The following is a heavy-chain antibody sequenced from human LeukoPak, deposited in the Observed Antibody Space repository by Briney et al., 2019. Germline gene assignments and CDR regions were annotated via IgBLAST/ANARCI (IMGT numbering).Heavy chain of an antibody. Sequence: PGGSLRLSCAASGFTFTSYAMSWVRQAPGKGLEWVSAISGSGGSTYYADSVKGRFTISRDNSKNTLYLQMNSLRAEDTAVYYCAKDRGGASSYYYFDYWGQGTLVTVSS. J-gene: IGHJ4*02. D-gene: IGHD2-2*01. CDR1: GFTFTSYA. V-gene: IGHV3-23*01. CDR2: ISGSGGST. CDR3: AKDRGGASSYYYFDY.